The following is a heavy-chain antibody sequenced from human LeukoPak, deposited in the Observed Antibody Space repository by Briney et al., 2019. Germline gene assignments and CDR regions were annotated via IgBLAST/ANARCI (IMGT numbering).Heavy chain of an antibody. CDR2: ISWNSGSI. J-gene: IGHJ3*02. V-gene: IGHV3-9*01. CDR1: GFTFDDYA. Sequence: PGGSLRLSCAASGFTFDDYAMHWVRQAPGKGLEWVSGISWNSGSIGYADSVKGRFTISRDNAKNSLYLQMSSLRAEDTALYYCAKETIDAFDIWGQGTMVTVSS. CDR3: AKETIDAFDI. D-gene: IGHD3-3*01.